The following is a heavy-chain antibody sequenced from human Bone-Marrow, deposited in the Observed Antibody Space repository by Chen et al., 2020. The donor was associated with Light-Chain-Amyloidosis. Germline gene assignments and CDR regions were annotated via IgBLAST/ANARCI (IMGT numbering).Heavy chain of an antibody. CDR2: IRINGGNI. Sequence: EVQLLESGGGLVQPGGSLRLTCAASGFVFSDYAMSWVRQAPGKGLEWVSEIRINGGNIFDADSVKGRFTISRDNSKKKLYLEMNSLRAEDTATYYCAKDLGSGSYVLATFYDYGMDVWGQGTTVTVSS. J-gene: IGHJ6*02. CDR3: AKDLGSGSYVLATFYDYGMDV. D-gene: IGHD3-10*01. V-gene: IGHV3-23*01. CDR1: GFVFSDYA.